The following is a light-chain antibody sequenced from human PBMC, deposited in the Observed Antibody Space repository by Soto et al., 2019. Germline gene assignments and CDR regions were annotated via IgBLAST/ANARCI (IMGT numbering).Light chain of an antibody. Sequence: DIQMTQSPSTLSASVGDKVTITCRASQSISSWLAWYQQKPGKAPKLLIYKASTLESGVPSNFSGSGSGTEFTLSISSLQTEDFATDYCQQYNSYPWTFGQGTKVDVK. V-gene: IGKV1-5*03. CDR3: QQYNSYPWT. CDR2: KAS. J-gene: IGKJ1*01. CDR1: QSISSW.